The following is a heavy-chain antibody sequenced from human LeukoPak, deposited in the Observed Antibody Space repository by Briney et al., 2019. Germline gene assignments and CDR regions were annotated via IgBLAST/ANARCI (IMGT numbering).Heavy chain of an antibody. V-gene: IGHV3-48*01. D-gene: IGHD1-26*01. CDR3: ARGGRWELPRPYAFDI. Sequence: YYADSVKGRFTISRDNAKNSLYLQMNSLRAEDTAVYYCARGGRWELPRPYAFDIWGQGTMVTVSS. J-gene: IGHJ3*02.